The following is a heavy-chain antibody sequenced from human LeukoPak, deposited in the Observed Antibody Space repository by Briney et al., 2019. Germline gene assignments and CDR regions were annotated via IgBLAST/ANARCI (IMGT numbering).Heavy chain of an antibody. D-gene: IGHD4/OR15-4a*01. J-gene: IGHJ6*02. CDR1: GGSISHYY. CDR2: IYYTGTT. Sequence: SETLSLTCTVSGGSISHYYWSWIRQPPGKGPEWIGYIYYTGTTNYNPSLKSRVTISVDTSKNQFSLKLNSVTAANTAVYYCAREDPQTKVPEGMDVWGQGTTVTVSS. V-gene: IGHV4-59*01. CDR3: AREDPQTKVPEGMDV.